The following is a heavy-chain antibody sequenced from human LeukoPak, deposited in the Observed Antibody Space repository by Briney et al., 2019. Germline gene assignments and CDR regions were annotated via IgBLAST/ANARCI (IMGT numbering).Heavy chain of an antibody. CDR1: GFTFSSYG. V-gene: IGHV3-30*18. D-gene: IGHD6-13*01. Sequence: PGGSLRLSCAASGFTFSSYGMHWVRQAPGKGLEWVAVISYDGSNKYYADSVKGRFTISRDNSKNTLYLQMNSLRAEDTAVYYCAKEAPRAAAGRGAAFDIWGQGTMVTVSS. J-gene: IGHJ3*02. CDR3: AKEAPRAAAGRGAAFDI. CDR2: ISYDGSNK.